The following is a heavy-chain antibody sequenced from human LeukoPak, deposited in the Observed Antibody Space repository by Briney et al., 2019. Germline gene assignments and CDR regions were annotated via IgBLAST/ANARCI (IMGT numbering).Heavy chain of an antibody. CDR3: ARGGSSHWYEFDS. CDR1: GYTFTNHW. J-gene: IGHJ4*02. CDR2: IYAADSDT. V-gene: IGHV5-51*01. Sequence: GESLKISCKGSGYTFTNHWIGWVRQMPGKGLEWMGIIYAADSDTKYSPSFQGQVTISADKSISTAYLQWSSLKASDTAIYYCARGGSSHWYEFDSWGQGTLVTVSS. D-gene: IGHD6-19*01.